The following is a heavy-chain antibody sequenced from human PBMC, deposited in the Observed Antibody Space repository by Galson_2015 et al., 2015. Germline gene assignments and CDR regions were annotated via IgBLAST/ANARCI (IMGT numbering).Heavy chain of an antibody. CDR3: ARDLPGYCSGGSCYSARDY. J-gene: IGHJ4*02. D-gene: IGHD2-15*01. Sequence: SLRLSCAASGFTFSSYSMNWVRQAPGKGLEWVSSISSSSSYIYYADSVKGRFTTSRDNAKNSLYLQMNSLRAEDTAVYYCARDLPGYCSGGSCYSARDYWGQGTLVTVSS. V-gene: IGHV3-21*01. CDR1: GFTFSSYS. CDR2: ISSSSSYI.